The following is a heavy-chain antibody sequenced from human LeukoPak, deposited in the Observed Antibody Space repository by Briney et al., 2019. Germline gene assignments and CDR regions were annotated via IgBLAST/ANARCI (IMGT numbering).Heavy chain of an antibody. D-gene: IGHD2-2*01. V-gene: IGHV4-4*07. CDR2: IYTSGST. CDR1: GGSISSYY. CDR3: ARDALYCSSTSCYRYWYFDL. J-gene: IGHJ2*01. Sequence: PETLSLTCTVSGGSISSYYWNWIRQPAGKGLEWIGRIYTSGSTNYNPSLKSRVTMSVDTSKNQFSLKLSSVTAADTAVYYCARDALYCSSTSCYRYWYFDLWGRGTLVTVSS.